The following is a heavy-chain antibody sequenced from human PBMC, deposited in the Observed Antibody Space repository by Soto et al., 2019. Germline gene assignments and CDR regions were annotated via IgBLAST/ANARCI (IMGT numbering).Heavy chain of an antibody. D-gene: IGHD2-8*01. V-gene: IGHV5-51*01. CDR2: VYPPDSET. J-gene: IGHJ4*02. Sequence: EVQLEQSGAEVKKPGESLKISCKGSGYIFTDYWVGWVRQMPGKGLEYMGVVYPPDSETRYSPSFEGQVTISVDKSINTAYLQWRGLKASDTDMYYCAKFRVRGYSTTGFCYNFDYWGQGTLVTVSS. CDR3: AKFRVRGYSTTGFCYNFDY. CDR1: GYIFTDYW.